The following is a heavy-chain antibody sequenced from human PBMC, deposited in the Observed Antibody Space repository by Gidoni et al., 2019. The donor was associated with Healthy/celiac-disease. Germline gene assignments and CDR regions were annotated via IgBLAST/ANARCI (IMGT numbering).Heavy chain of an antibody. CDR1: GFTFRSHS. V-gene: IGHV3-21*01. CDR3: ASIAALRVEDYYYYGMDV. Sequence: EVQLVESGGGLVTPGGSLRHYCTAYGFTFRSHSMNWVRQAPGMGLEWVFSISSSSSYIYFADSVKGRFTISRDNAKNSLYLQMNSLRAEDTAVYYCASIAALRVEDYYYYGMDVWGQGTTVTVFS. J-gene: IGHJ6*02. CDR2: ISSSSSYI. D-gene: IGHD6-25*01.